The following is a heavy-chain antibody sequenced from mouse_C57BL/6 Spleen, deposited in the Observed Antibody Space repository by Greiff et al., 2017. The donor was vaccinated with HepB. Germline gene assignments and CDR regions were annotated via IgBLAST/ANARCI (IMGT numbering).Heavy chain of an antibody. D-gene: IGHD1-1*01. V-gene: IGHV3-6*01. CDR3: ARRATVVAYWYFDV. Sequence: ESGPGLVKPSQSLSLTCSVTGYSITSGYYWNWIRQFPGNKLEWMGYISYDGSNNYNPSLKNRISITRDTSKNQFFLKLNSVTTEDTATYYCARRATVVAYWYFDVWGTGTTVTVSS. CDR2: ISYDGSN. J-gene: IGHJ1*03. CDR1: GYSITSGYY.